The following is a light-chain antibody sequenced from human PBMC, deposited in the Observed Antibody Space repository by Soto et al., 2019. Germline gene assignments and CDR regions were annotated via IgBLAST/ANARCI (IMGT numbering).Light chain of an antibody. CDR2: AAS. CDR3: QKYSSDPV. V-gene: IGKV1-27*01. CDR1: QGIRNF. Sequence: DIQMTQSPTSLSASVGDRVTITCRASQGIRNFVAWYEQKPGKATKLLIYAASTLQSGVPSRFSGSGSGTDFTLTINSLQPEDVATYSCQKYSSDPVFGPGTKVEIK. J-gene: IGKJ3*01.